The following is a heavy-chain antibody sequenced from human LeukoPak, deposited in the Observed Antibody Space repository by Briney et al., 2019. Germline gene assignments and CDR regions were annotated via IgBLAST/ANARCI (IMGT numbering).Heavy chain of an antibody. V-gene: IGHV1-24*01. CDR1: GYTLTELS. D-gene: IGHD3-10*01. CDR3: ARGVENPYYYGSGSYEGAFDI. J-gene: IGHJ3*02. Sequence: ASVKVSCKVSGYTLTELSMHWVRQAPGKGLEWMGGFDPEDGETIYAQKFQGRVTMTEDTSTDTAYMELSSLRSEDTAVYYCARGVENPYYYGSGSYEGAFDIWGQGTMVTVSS. CDR2: FDPEDGET.